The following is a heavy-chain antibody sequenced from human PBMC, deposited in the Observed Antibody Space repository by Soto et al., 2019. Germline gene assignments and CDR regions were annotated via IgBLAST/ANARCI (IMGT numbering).Heavy chain of an antibody. V-gene: IGHV3-33*01. Sequence: QVQLVESGGGVVQPERSLTLSCAASGFTFSSYGMHWIRQAPGKGLEWVAVIWHDGMNKYYADSVRGRLTISSDNSKNTLYLHMNSLRAEDTAVYYCARDRGSDDPIDYWGQGTLVTVSS. CDR1: GFTFSSYG. J-gene: IGHJ4*02. D-gene: IGHD3-10*01. CDR2: IWHDGMNK. CDR3: ARDRGSDDPIDY.